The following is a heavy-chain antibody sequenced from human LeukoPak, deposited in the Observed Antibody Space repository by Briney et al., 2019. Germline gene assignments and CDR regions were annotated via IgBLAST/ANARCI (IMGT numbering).Heavy chain of an antibody. Sequence: SETLSLTCTVSGGSISSSSYYWGWIRQPPGKGLEWIGSIYYSGSTYYNPSLKSRVTISLDMSKNQFSLKLSSVTAADTAVYYCARDHQNPSYGSGSYSDYWGQGTLVTVSS. V-gene: IGHV4-39*07. J-gene: IGHJ4*02. CDR2: IYYSGST. CDR3: ARDHQNPSYGSGSYSDY. D-gene: IGHD3-10*01. CDR1: GGSISSSSYY.